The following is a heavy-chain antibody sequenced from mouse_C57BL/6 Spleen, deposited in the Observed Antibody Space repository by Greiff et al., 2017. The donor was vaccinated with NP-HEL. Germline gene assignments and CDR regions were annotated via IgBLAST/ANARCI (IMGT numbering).Heavy chain of an antibody. CDR2: ISNLAYSI. D-gene: IGHD1-1*01. Sequence: EVKVVESGGGLVQPGGSLKLSCAASGFTFSDYGMAWVRQAPRKGPEWVAFISNLAYSIYYADTVTGRFTISRENAKNTLYLEMSSLRSEDTAMYYCARHGDYYGSSYYAMDYWGQGTSVTVSS. J-gene: IGHJ4*01. CDR1: GFTFSDYG. CDR3: ARHGDYYGSSYYAMDY. V-gene: IGHV5-15*01.